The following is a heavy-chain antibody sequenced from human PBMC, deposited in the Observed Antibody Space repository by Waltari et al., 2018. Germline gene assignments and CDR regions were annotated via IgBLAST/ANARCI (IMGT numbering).Heavy chain of an antibody. J-gene: IGHJ4*02. D-gene: IGHD3-22*01. Sequence: QVQLVQSGAEVKKPGASVKVSCKASGYTFTGYSMHWVRQAPGQGLEWMGRSNPDSGGTNYAQKVQGRVTMTRDTAISTAYMELSRLRSDDTAVYYGARDGSRGYSTNLGQGTLVTVSS. V-gene: IGHV1-2*06. CDR1: GYTFTGYS. CDR3: ARDGSRGYSTN. CDR2: SNPDSGGT.